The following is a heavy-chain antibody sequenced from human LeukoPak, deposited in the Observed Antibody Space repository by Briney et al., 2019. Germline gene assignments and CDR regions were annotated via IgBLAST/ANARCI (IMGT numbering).Heavy chain of an antibody. J-gene: IGHJ4*02. D-gene: IGHD1-1*01. CDR1: GYAFTAYY. CDR2: VNPHSGGT. V-gene: IGHV1-2*02. CDR3: ARSRRYVLGFYFDY. Sequence: GASVKVSCKASGYAFTAYYMHWVRQAPGQGLEWMGWVNPHSGGTNYAQNLQGRVTVTTDTSTNTAYMDLRSLRSDDTAVYYCARSRRYVLGFYFDYWGQGTLVTVSS.